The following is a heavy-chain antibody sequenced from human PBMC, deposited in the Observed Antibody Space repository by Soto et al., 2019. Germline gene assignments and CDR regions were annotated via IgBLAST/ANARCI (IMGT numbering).Heavy chain of an antibody. V-gene: IGHV3-30*18. CDR3: AKDGREQLVFPYFGMDV. CDR1: GFTFSSYG. J-gene: IGHJ6*02. CDR2: ISYDGSNQ. Sequence: QVQLVASGGGVVQPGRSLRLSCAASGFTFSSYGIHWVRQAPGKGLEWVAVISYDGSNQWYADSVKGRFTISRDNSKNTLDLQINSLRAEDTAVYYCAKDGREQLVFPYFGMDVWGQGTTVTVSS. D-gene: IGHD6-6*01.